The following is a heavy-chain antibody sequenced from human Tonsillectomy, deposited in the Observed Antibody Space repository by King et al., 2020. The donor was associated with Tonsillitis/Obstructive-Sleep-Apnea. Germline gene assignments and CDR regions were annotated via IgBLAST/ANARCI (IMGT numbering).Heavy chain of an antibody. CDR3: ARRTGGSGNWFDP. J-gene: IGHJ5*02. V-gene: IGHV4-39*01. D-gene: IGHD3-10*01. CDR2: TYYSGGT. Sequence: QLQESGPGLVKPSETLSLTCTVSGGSISSSFYYWDWIRQPPGKGLEWIGSTYYSGGTYYNPSLKSRVTIFVDTSKSQFSLKLSSVTAADTAVYYCARRTGGSGNWFDPWGQGSLVTVSS. CDR1: GGSISSSFYY.